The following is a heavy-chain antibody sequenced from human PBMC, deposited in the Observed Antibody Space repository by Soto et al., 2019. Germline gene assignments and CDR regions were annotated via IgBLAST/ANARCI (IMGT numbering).Heavy chain of an antibody. D-gene: IGHD2-2*01. CDR1: GGSISDDSY. CDR3: ARDEYQLLSSVSWFDS. V-gene: IGHV4-30-4*01. J-gene: IGHJ5*01. CDR2: IYHTGNT. Sequence: LTCTVSGGSISDDSYWSWIRQTPGKGPEWIGYIYHTGNTYYNPSLRSRVSISVDKSKSQFSLKLISVTAADTAVYFCARDEYQLLSSVSWFDSWGQGTLVTVSS.